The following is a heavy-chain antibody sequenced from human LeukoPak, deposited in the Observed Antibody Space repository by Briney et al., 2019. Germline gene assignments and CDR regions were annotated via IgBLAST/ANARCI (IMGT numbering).Heavy chain of an antibody. V-gene: IGHV4-31*03. CDR1: GGFISSGGYY. J-gene: IGHJ4*02. D-gene: IGHD3-16*02. CDR3: ARFVSAVFDY. Sequence: SETLSLTCTVSGGFISSGGYYWSWIRQHPGKGLEWIGYIYYSGSTYYNPSLKSRVTISVDTSKNQFSLKLSSVTAADTAVYYCARFVSAVFDYWGQGTLVTVSS. CDR2: IYYSGST.